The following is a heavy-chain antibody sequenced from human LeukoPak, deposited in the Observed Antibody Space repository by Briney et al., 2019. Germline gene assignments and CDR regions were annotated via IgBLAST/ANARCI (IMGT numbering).Heavy chain of an antibody. Sequence: ASVKVSCKASGYTFTSYDINWVRQATGQGLEWMGWMNPNSGNTGYAQRFQGRVTITRNTSISTAYMELSSLRSDDTAVYYCARDDQTWPPYYFDYWGQGTLVTVSS. CDR1: GYTFTSYD. J-gene: IGHJ4*02. CDR3: ARDDQTWPPYYFDY. V-gene: IGHV1-8*03. CDR2: MNPNSGNT.